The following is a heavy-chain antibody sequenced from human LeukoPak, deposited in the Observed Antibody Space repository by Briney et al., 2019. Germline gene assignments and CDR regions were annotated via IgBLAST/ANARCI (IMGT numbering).Heavy chain of an antibody. CDR2: IYYSGST. Sequence: LRLSCAASGFTFSDYYMSWIRQPPGKGLESIGYIYYSGSTYYNPSLKSRVTISIDTSKNQFSLKLSSVTAADTAVYYCARGDITGTTLGAFDIWGQGTMVTVSS. V-gene: IGHV4-30-4*08. CDR1: GFTFSDYY. CDR3: ARGDITGTTLGAFDI. D-gene: IGHD1-20*01. J-gene: IGHJ3*02.